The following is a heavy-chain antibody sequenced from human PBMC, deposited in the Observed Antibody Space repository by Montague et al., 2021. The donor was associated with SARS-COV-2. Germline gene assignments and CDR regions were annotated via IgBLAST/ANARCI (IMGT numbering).Heavy chain of an antibody. Sequence: SETLSLTCTVPGGSISSSSYYWGWIRQPQGKGLEWIGSIYYSGSTYYNPSLKSRVTISVDTSKNQFSLKLSSVTAADTAVYYCARPLNLYYYGSGSYGSWFDPWGQGTLVTVSS. CDR2: IYYSGST. CDR3: ARPLNLYYYGSGSYGSWFDP. J-gene: IGHJ5*02. CDR1: GGSISSSSYY. V-gene: IGHV4-39*01. D-gene: IGHD3-10*01.